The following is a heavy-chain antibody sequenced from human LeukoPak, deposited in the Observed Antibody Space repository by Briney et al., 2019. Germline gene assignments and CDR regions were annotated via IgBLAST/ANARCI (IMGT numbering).Heavy chain of an antibody. Sequence: GGSLRLSCAASGFTVSSNYMSWVRQAPGKGLEWVSVIYSGGSTYYADSVKGRFTISRDNSKNTLYLQMNSLRAEDTAVYYCARVPLWFGELFMDYWGQGTLVTVSS. V-gene: IGHV3-66*01. CDR3: ARVPLWFGELFMDY. D-gene: IGHD3-10*01. CDR2: IYSGGST. J-gene: IGHJ4*02. CDR1: GFTVSSNY.